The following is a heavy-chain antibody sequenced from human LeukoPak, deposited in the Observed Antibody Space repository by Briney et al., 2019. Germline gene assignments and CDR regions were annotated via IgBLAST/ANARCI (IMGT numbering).Heavy chain of an antibody. CDR1: GFTFSSYS. D-gene: IGHD1-26*01. V-gene: IGHV3-21*01. CDR2: MGSSGTKG. Sequence: GGSLRLSCAGSGFTFSSYSMNWVRQAPGKGLEWVSSMGSSGTKGYYADSVKGRFIIPRDNAKNSLFLKMNSLGAEDSALYYCVIELRSPAAGAFDLWGEGTLVSVSS. J-gene: IGHJ3*01. CDR3: VIELRSPAAGAFDL.